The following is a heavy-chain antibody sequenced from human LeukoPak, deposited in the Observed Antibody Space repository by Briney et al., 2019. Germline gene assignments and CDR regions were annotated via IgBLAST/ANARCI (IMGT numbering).Heavy chain of an antibody. CDR2: ISGSGGST. CDR3: AKEKGSSWYSDY. J-gene: IGHJ4*02. CDR1: GFIFSSYA. D-gene: IGHD6-13*01. Sequence: GGSLRLSCAASGFIFSSYAMSWVRQAPGKGLEWVSAISGSGGSTYYADSVKCRFTISRDNSKNTLYLQMNSLRAEDTAVYYCAKEKGSSWYSDYWGQGTLVTVSS. V-gene: IGHV3-23*01.